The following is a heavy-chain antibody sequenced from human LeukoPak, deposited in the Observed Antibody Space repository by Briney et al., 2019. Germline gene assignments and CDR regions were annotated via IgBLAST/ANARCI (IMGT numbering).Heavy chain of an antibody. V-gene: IGHV3-48*01. D-gene: IGHD3-22*01. J-gene: IGHJ3*02. CDR1: GFTFSSYS. CDR3: ARGGYYYSRSAFDI. Sequence: GGSLRLSCAASGFTFSSYSMMWVRQAPGKGLEWVSYISSSSSTIYYADSVKGRFTISRDNAKNSLYLQMNSLRAEDTAVYYCARGGYYYSRSAFDIWGQGTMVTVSS. CDR2: ISSSSSTI.